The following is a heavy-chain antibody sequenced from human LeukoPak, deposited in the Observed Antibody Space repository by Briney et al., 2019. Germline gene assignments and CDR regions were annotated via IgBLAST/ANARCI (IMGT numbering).Heavy chain of an antibody. J-gene: IGHJ5*02. V-gene: IGHV4-59*08. CDR2: IYHTGNI. CDR1: GASITSYY. D-gene: IGHD3-10*01. Sequence: SETLSLTCAVSGASITSYYWTWIRQPPGKGLEWIGYIYHTGNIKYNPSLKSRVTISVDTSKNQFSLKLTSVTAADTAVYYCVSAKFLVRGVSWFDPWGQGTLVTVSS. CDR3: VSAKFLVRGVSWFDP.